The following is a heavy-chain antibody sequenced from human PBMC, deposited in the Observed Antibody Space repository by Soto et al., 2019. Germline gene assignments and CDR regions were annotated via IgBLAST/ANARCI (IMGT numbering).Heavy chain of an antibody. CDR3: ARDNGMAGSFDP. CDR2: IISSSTTI. Sequence: GGSLRLSCAASGFTFSSYSMNWARQAPGKGLEWIAYIISSSTTIFYADSVKGRFTISRDNAKSSLYLQMNSLRDEDTAVYYCARDNGMAGSFDPWGQGTLVTVSS. CDR1: GFTFSSYS. D-gene: IGHD2-8*01. J-gene: IGHJ5*02. V-gene: IGHV3-48*02.